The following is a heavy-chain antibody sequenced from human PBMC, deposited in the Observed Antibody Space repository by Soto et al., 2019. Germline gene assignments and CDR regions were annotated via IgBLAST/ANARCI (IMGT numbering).Heavy chain of an antibody. CDR3: ARDPPRSSSSWCFDY. Sequence: QVQLKESGPGLVKPSETLSLTCTVSVGSIRRYYWSWIRQPAGKVLEWIGRIYTSGSTNYNPYLKSRVTLSVDTSKNQFALKLSSVTAADTDVYYCARDPPRSSSSWCFDYWGQGTLVTVS. J-gene: IGHJ4*02. D-gene: IGHD6-13*01. V-gene: IGHV4-4*07. CDR2: IYTSGST. CDR1: VGSIRRYY.